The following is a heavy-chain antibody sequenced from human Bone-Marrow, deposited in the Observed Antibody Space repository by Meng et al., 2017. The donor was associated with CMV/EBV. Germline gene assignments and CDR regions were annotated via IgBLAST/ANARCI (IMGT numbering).Heavy chain of an antibody. D-gene: IGHD6-13*01. CDR1: GYTITSDG. CDR3: ARGGQQLVLGHFDY. Sequence: AEVKRPGAELKGCCKAYGYTITSDGISWLRQAPGQGLHWMAWINAYNGNTNYAQKFQGRVTMTTDTSTRTAYMELRSLRSDDTAVYYCARGGQQLVLGHFDYWGQGTLVTVSS. CDR2: INAYNGNT. V-gene: IGHV1-18*01. J-gene: IGHJ4*02.